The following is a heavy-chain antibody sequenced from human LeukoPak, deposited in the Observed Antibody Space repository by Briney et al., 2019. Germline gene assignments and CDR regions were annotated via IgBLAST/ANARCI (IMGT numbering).Heavy chain of an antibody. D-gene: IGHD5-18*01. CDR3: ARAAGYSYGYRSRTSPNTAIDY. J-gene: IGHJ4*02. Sequence: ASVKVSCKASGYTFTSYGISWVRQAPGQGLEWMGWISAYNGNTNYAQKLQGRVTMTTDTSTSTAYMELRSLRSDDTAVYYCARAAGYSYGYRSRTSPNTAIDYWGQGTLVTVSS. CDR1: GYTFTSYG. CDR2: ISAYNGNT. V-gene: IGHV1-18*01.